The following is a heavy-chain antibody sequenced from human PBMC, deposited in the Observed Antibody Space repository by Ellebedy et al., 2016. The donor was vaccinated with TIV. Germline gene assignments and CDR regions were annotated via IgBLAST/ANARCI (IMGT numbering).Heavy chain of an antibody. CDR3: AKDPPNGNWRLDY. CDR2: IYGDGSST. V-gene: IGHV3-74*01. CDR1: GFTFSGYW. D-gene: IGHD1-14*01. J-gene: IGHJ4*02. Sequence: GESLKISCAASGFTFSGYWMHWVRQAPGKGLVWVSRIYGDGSSTSYADSVKGRFTISRDNAKNTLYLQVNSLRAEDTAVYYCAKDPPNGNWRLDYWGQGTLVTVSS.